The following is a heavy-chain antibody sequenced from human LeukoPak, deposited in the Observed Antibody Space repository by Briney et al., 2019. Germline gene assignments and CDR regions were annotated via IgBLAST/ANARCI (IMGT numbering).Heavy chain of an antibody. J-gene: IGHJ4*02. CDR3: ARDLLGMRDY. CDR1: GFTFSSYD. D-gene: IGHD7-27*01. V-gene: IGHV3-13*01. CDR2: IGTAGDT. Sequence: PGRSLRLSCAASGFTFSSYDMHWVRQATGKGLEWVSAIGTAGDTYYPGSVKGRFTISRENAKNSLYLQTNSLRAEDTAVYYCARDLLGMRDYWGQGTLVTVSS.